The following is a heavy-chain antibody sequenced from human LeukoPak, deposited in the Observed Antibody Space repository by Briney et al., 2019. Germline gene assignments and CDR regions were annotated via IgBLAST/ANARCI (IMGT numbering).Heavy chain of an antibody. CDR1: GFTFSSYA. D-gene: IGHD3-10*01. V-gene: IGHV3-30*04. J-gene: IGHJ4*02. CDR3: ATVEVRGVIH. CDR2: ISYDGSNK. Sequence: PGRSLRLSCAASGFTFSSYAMHWVRQAPGKGLEWVAVISYDGSNKYYADSVKGRFTISRVNSKNTLYLQMNSLRAEDTAVYYCATVEVRGVIHWGQGTLVTVSS.